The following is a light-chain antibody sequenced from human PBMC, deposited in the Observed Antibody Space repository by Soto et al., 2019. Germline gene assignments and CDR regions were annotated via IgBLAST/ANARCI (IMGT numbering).Light chain of an antibody. Sequence: EIVLTQSPGTLSLARGERATLSCRASQSVSTSLLWYQQKPGQAPRLLIYGASSRATGIPDRFSGSGSGTDFTLTISRLEPEDFAVYYCQQYGSSPAWTFGQGTRLEIK. CDR3: QQYGSSPAWT. J-gene: IGKJ5*01. V-gene: IGKV3-20*01. CDR2: GAS. CDR1: QSVSTS.